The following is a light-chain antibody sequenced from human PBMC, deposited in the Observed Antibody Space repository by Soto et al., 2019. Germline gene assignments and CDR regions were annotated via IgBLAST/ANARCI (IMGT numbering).Light chain of an antibody. Sequence: QSVLTQPPSVSGAPGQRVTVSCTGSSSNIGAGYDVHWYQQLPGTTPKLLIYDNNNRPSGVPDRFSGSRSGTSASLAISGLRSEDEADYYCAAWDDSLSVVFGGGTKLTVL. J-gene: IGLJ2*01. V-gene: IGLV1-40*01. CDR1: SSNIGAGYD. CDR3: AAWDDSLSVV. CDR2: DNN.